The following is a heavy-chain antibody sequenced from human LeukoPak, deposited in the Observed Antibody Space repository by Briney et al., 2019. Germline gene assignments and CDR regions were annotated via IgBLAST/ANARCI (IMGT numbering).Heavy chain of an antibody. D-gene: IGHD3-9*01. Sequence: SETLSLTCTVSGSSLSNGYYWGWIRQSPGKGLEWIGSIDHSGNIFESGSTHYNPSLKSRVTVSADTSENQFSLKLTSVTAAATAVYFCARNASTGFFDAWGQGTLVIVSS. CDR3: ARNASTGFFDA. CDR1: GSSLSNGYY. V-gene: IGHV4-28*01. J-gene: IGHJ5*02. CDR2: IDHSGNIFESGST.